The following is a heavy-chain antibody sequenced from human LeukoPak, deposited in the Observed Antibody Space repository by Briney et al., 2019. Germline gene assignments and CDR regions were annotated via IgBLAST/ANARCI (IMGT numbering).Heavy chain of an antibody. CDR2: ISAYNGNT. CDR3: AAKGYCSGGSCLDY. Sequence: ASVKVSCKASGYTFTSYGISWVRQAPGQGLEWMGWISAYNGNTNYAQKLQGRVTMTTDTSTSTAYMELRSLRSDNTAVYYCAAKGYCSGGSCLDYWGQGTLVTVSS. V-gene: IGHV1-18*01. D-gene: IGHD2-15*01. CDR1: GYTFTSYG. J-gene: IGHJ4*02.